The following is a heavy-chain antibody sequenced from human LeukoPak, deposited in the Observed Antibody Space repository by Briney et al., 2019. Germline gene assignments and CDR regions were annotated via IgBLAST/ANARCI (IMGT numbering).Heavy chain of an antibody. J-gene: IGHJ4*02. Sequence: GGSLRLSCAASGFTFSSYWMHWVRQAPGKGLVWVSRINSDGSSTSYADSVKGRFTISRDNAKNTLYLQMNSLRAEDTAVYYCAREPRKYGDYVCYLDYWGQGTLVTVSS. CDR3: AREPRKYGDYVCYLDY. V-gene: IGHV3-74*01. CDR1: GFTFSSYW. CDR2: INSDGSST. D-gene: IGHD4-17*01.